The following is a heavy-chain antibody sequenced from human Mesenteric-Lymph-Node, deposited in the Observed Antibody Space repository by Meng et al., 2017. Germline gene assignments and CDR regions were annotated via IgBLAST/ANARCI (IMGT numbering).Heavy chain of an antibody. J-gene: IGHJ4*02. CDR3: ARGSAIFGVVIRSYFDY. D-gene: IGHD3-3*01. Sequence: QAEVQEGGAGLLKPSETLSLTCAVYGGSFSGYYWNWIRQPPGKGLEWIGEINHSGSTNYNPSLKSRVTISVDTSKNQFSLKLSSVTAADTAVYYCARGSAIFGVVIRSYFDYWGQGILVTVSS. V-gene: IGHV4-34*01. CDR2: INHSGST. CDR1: GGSFSGYY.